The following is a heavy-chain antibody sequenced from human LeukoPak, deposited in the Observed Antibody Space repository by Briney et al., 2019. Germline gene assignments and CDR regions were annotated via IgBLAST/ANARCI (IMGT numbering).Heavy chain of an antibody. J-gene: IGHJ4*02. CDR3: TKGARDYFDS. V-gene: IGHV3-9*01. Sequence: GGSLRLSCEVSGLKFDEYAMHWVRQAPGKGLEWVSSISWNSNSIDYADSVKGRFTISRDNAKNSLYLQMNSLRAEDTALYYCTKGARDYFDSWGQGTLVTVSS. CDR1: GLKFDEYA. CDR2: ISWNSNSI.